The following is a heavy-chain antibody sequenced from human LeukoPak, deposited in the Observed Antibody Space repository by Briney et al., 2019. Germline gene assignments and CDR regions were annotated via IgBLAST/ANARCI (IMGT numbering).Heavy chain of an antibody. V-gene: IGHV4-38-2*02. CDR2: IYHSGST. CDR1: GYSISSGYY. J-gene: IGHJ5*02. D-gene: IGHD3-9*01. CDR3: ARWFPSRLTGYS. Sequence: PSETLSLTCTVSGYSISSGYYWGWIWQPPGKGLEWIGSIYHSGSTYYNPSLKSRVTISVDTSKNQFSLKLSSVTAADTAVYYCARWFPSRLTGYSWGQGTLVTVSS.